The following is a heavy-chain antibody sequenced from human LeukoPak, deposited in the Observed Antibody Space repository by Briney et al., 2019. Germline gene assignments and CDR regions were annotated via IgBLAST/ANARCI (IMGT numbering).Heavy chain of an antibody. D-gene: IGHD6-19*01. CDR2: IYCGGST. V-gene: IGHV3-53*01. CDR1: GLPVSCTY. J-gene: IGHJ4*02. CDR3: ARDRPGYSSGWYSDY. Sequence: GGSLRLSCAASGLPVSCTYMSLGGQAPAQGLERVSVIYCGGSTYYADSVKGRFTISRDNSKNTLYLQMNSLRAEDTAVYYCARDRPGYSSGWYSDYWGQGTLVTVSS.